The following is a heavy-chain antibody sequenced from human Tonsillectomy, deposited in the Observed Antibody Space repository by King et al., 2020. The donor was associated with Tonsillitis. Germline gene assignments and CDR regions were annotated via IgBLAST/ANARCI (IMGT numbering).Heavy chain of an antibody. CDR3: ARGSNWFDP. Sequence: QLQESGPGLVKPSETLSLTCTVSGGSISSYYRSWIRQPPGKGLEWIGYIYYSGSTNYNPSLKSRVTISVDTSKNQFSLKLSSVTAADTAVYYCARGSNWFDPWGQGTLVTVSS. V-gene: IGHV4-59*01. J-gene: IGHJ5*02. CDR1: GGSISSYY. CDR2: IYYSGST.